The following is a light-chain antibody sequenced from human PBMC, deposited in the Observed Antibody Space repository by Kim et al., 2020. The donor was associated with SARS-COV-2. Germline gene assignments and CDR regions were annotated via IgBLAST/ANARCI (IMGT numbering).Light chain of an antibody. J-gene: IGLJ1*01. Sequence: QSITISCTGSSSDVGGYNYVSWYQQHPGKAPNLMIYDVSSRPSGVSNRFSGSKCGNTACLTISGHQAEDEADYYCSSYTSSSALGVFGTGTKVTVL. CDR1: SSDVGGYNY. CDR3: SSYTSSSALGV. CDR2: DVS. V-gene: IGLV2-14*03.